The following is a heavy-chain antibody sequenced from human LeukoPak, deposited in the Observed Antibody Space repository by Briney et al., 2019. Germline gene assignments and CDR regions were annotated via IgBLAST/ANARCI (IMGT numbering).Heavy chain of an antibody. CDR3: AGAGAVLRYFDWTYGMDV. J-gene: IGHJ6*04. CDR1: GFTFSSYG. CDR2: ISCDGSNK. Sequence: PGRSLRLSCAASGFTFSSYGMHWVRQAPGKGLEWVAVISCDGSNKYYADSVKGRFTISRDNSKNTLYLQMNSLRAEDTAVYYCAGAGAVLRYFDWTYGMDVWGKGTTVTVSS. D-gene: IGHD3-9*01. V-gene: IGHV3-30*03.